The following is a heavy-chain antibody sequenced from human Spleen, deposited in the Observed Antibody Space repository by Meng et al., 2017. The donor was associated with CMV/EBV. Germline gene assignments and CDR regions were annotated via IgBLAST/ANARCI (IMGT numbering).Heavy chain of an antibody. CDR3: ARGDTYYYDRSGYYSASFGMDV. Sequence: GESLKISCVASGVTSSNYAMHWVRQATGKGLEWVAVVSYDGSNKYYADSVKGRFTISRDNSKTTLYLQMNSLRAEDTAVYYCARGDTYYYDRSGYYSASFGMDVWGQGTTVTVSS. D-gene: IGHD3-22*01. CDR1: GVTSSNYA. J-gene: IGHJ6*02. V-gene: IGHV3-30*04. CDR2: VSYDGSNK.